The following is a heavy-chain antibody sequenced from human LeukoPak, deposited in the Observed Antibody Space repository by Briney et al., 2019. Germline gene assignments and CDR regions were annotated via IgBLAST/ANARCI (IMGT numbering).Heavy chain of an antibody. Sequence: GGSLRLSCSASGFTFSTCSMNWVRQAPGRGLEWVSYISTSGSTIYYADSVKGRFTISRDNAKNSLSLQMNSLRAEDTAVYYCARDRSTNAFDIWGQGTMVTVSS. CDR3: ARDRSTNAFDI. CDR2: ISTSGSTI. D-gene: IGHD5-24*01. CDR1: GFTFSTCS. J-gene: IGHJ3*02. V-gene: IGHV3-48*01.